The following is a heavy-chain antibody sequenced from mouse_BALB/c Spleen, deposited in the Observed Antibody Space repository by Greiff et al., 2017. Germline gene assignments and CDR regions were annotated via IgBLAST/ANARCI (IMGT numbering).Heavy chain of an antibody. Sequence: LVKTGASVKISCKASGYSFTGYYMHWVKQSHGKSLEWIGYISCYNGATSYNQKFKGKATFTVDTSSSTAYMQFNSLTSEDSAVYYCAREERGYDYAVDWFAYWGQGTLVTVSA. D-gene: IGHD2-4*01. CDR1: GYSFTGYY. CDR3: AREERGYDYAVDWFAY. CDR2: ISCYNGAT. V-gene: IGHV1S34*01. J-gene: IGHJ3*01.